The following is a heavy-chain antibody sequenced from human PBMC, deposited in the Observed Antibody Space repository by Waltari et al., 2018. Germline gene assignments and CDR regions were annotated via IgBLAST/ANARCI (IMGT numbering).Heavy chain of an antibody. D-gene: IGHD2-15*01. CDR1: GFTFSSYT. CDR2: ISSGSSYI. CDR3: AREWGVMVGTAGFYFDY. Sequence: EVQLVGSGGGLVKPGGSLRLSCAASGFTFSSYTMNCVRQAPGKGVGWVSSISSGSSYIYYADSVKGRFTISRDNAKNSLYLQMNSLRVEDTAVYYCAREWGVMVGTAGFYFDYWGQGALVTVSS. V-gene: IGHV3-21*01. J-gene: IGHJ4*02.